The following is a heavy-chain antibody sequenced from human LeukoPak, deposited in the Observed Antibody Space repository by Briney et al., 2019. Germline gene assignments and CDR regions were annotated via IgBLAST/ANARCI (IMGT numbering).Heavy chain of an antibody. D-gene: IGHD3-22*01. CDR3: ARSLIVVVITQSFDY. V-gene: IGHV3-7*01. CDR1: GFTVSSNY. J-gene: IGHJ4*02. Sequence: PGGSLRLSCAASGFTVSSNYMSWVRQAPGKGLEWVANIKQDGSEKYYVDSVKGRFTISRDNAKNSLYLQMNSLRAEDTAVYCCARSLIVVVITQSFDYWGQGTLVTVSS. CDR2: IKQDGSEK.